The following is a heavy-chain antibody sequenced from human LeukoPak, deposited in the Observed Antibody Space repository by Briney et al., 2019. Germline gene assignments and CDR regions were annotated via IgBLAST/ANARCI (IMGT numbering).Heavy chain of an antibody. D-gene: IGHD6-13*01. CDR3: ARALRQQLVTGWFDP. V-gene: IGHV4-59*01. Sequence: SSETLSLTCTVSGGSISSYYWSWIRQPPGKGLEWIGYTLYSGSTNYNPSLKSRVSISVDTSKNQFSLKLTSVTAADTAVYYCARALRQQLVTGWFDPWGQGTLVTVSS. J-gene: IGHJ5*02. CDR1: GGSISSYY. CDR2: TLYSGST.